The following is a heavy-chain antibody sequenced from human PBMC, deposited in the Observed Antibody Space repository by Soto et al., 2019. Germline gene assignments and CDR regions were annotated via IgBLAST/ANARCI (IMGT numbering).Heavy chain of an antibody. CDR3: ARVDVTTVTGVDY. CDR1: GGSISSGDYY. J-gene: IGHJ4*02. Sequence: SETLSLTCSVSGGSISSGDYYWSWIRQHPGKGLEWIGYIYYSGSTYYNPSLKSRVTISVDTSKNQFSLKLSSVTAADTAVYYCARVDVTTVTGVDYWGQGTLVTVSS. V-gene: IGHV4-31*03. D-gene: IGHD4-17*01. CDR2: IYYSGST.